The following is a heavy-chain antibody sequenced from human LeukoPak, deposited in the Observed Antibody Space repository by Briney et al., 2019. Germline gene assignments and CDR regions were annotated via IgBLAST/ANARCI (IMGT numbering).Heavy chain of an antibody. V-gene: IGHV1-2*02. J-gene: IGHJ4*02. CDR3: AKIPYRGATVFDY. Sequence: GASVKVSFKSSGYTFTGYYLHWVRLAPGQGLEWMGWINPNNGGTNYAQRFLGRVPMTRDTSISTAYMELNSLRSDDTAVYYCAKIPYRGATVFDYWGQGTLVTVSS. CDR2: INPNNGGT. CDR1: GYTFTGYY. D-gene: IGHD1-26*01.